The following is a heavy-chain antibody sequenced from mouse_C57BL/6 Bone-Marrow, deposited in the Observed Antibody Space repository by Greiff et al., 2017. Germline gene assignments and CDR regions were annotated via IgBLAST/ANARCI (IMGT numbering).Heavy chain of an antibody. J-gene: IGHJ4*01. D-gene: IGHD2-3*01. CDR2: IDPANGNT. Sequence: VQLQQSVAELVRPGASVKLSCTASGFNIKNTYMPWVKQRPEQGLEWIGRIDPANGNTKYAPKFQGKATITADTSSNTAYLQLSSLTSEDTAIYYCARWGCLLNAMDYWGQGTSVTVSS. V-gene: IGHV14-3*01. CDR3: ARWGCLLNAMDY. CDR1: GFNIKNTY.